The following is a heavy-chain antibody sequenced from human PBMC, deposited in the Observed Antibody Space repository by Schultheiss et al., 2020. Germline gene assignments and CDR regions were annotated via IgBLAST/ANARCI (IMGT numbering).Heavy chain of an antibody. CDR3: ARDTVTTGFDY. CDR1: GFTFSSYA. CDR2: INHSGST. Sequence: GSLRLSCAASGFTFSSYAMSWVRQAPGKGLEWIGEINHSGSTNYNPSLKSRVTISVDTSKNQFSLKLSSVTAADTAVYYCARDTVTTGFDYRGQGTLVTVSS. J-gene: IGHJ4*02. V-gene: IGHV4-34*01. D-gene: IGHD4-17*01.